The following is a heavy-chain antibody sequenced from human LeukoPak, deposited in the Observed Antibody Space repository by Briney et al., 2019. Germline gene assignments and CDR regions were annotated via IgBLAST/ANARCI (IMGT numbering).Heavy chain of an antibody. V-gene: IGHV4-61*01. D-gene: IGHD3-22*01. CDR3: ARDKVHQRNYYDSSGYFHAFDI. CDR1: GGSVSSGIYY. Sequence: SETLSLTCIVSGGSVSSGIYYWSWIRQPPGKGLEWIGYIYYSGSTNYNPSLKSRVTISVDTSKNQFSLKLSSVTAADTAVYYCARDKVHQRNYYDSSGYFHAFDIWGQGTMVTVSS. J-gene: IGHJ3*02. CDR2: IYYSGST.